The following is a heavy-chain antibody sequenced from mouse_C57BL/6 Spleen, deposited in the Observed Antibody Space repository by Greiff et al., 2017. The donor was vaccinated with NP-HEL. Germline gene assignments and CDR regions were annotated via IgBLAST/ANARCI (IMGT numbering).Heavy chain of an antibody. J-gene: IGHJ4*01. CDR2: IRSGGSYT. Sequence: EVQGVESGGDLVKPGGSLKLSCAASGFTFSSYGMSWVRQTPDKRLEWVATIRSGGSYTYYPDSVKGRFTISRDNANNTLYLKMSSLKSEDTAMYYCARHSRPEAMDYSGQVTSVTVSS. CDR3: ARHSRPEAMDY. CDR1: GFTFSSYG. V-gene: IGHV5-6*01.